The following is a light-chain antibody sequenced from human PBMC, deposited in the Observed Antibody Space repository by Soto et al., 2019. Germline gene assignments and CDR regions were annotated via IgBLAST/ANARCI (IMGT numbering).Light chain of an antibody. CDR2: DAS. J-gene: IGKJ2*01. Sequence: DTVLTQSPATLTLSPGERATLSCRASQNVRGYLAWYQQKPGQAPRLLIYDASNRATGISARFSGSGSGTDFTLTISSLEPEDFAVYYCQQRSNWPWTFGQGTKLEIK. CDR3: QQRSNWPWT. CDR1: QNVRGY. V-gene: IGKV3-11*01.